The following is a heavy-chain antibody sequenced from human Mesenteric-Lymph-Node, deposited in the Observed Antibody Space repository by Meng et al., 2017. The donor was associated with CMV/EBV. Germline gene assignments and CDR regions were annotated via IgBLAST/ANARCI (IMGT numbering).Heavy chain of an antibody. Sequence: ASVKVSCKASGYTFTSYAMHWVRQAPGQRLEWMGWSNAGNGNTKYSQEFQGRVTITRDTSASTAYMELSSLRSEDTAVYYCARDMGFVVSYGMDVWGQGTTVTVSS. D-gene: IGHD2-21*01. J-gene: IGHJ6*02. CDR3: ARDMGFVVSYGMDV. V-gene: IGHV1-3*02. CDR2: SNAGNGNT. CDR1: GYTFTSYA.